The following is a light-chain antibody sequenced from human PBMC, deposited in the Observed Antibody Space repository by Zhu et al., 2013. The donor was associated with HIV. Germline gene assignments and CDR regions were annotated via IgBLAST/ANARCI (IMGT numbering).Light chain of an antibody. CDR3: QQSYSTLIFT. V-gene: IGKV3-15*01. CDR1: QSISSD. CDR2: DAS. Sequence: EIVMTQSPATLSVSPGERATLSCRASQSISSDLAWYQQNPGQAPRLLIYDASRRATDIPPRFSGSGSGTEFTLTISSLQPEDFATYYCQQSYSTLIFTFGPGTKVDIK. J-gene: IGKJ3*01.